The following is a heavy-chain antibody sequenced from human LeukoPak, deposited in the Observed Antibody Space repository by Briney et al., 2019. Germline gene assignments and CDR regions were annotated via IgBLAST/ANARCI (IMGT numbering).Heavy chain of an antibody. CDR2: VYNDGST. V-gene: IGHV3-53*01. CDR1: GFTFSSNY. CDR3: ANARNSIRSFDY. Sequence: GGSLRLSCAASGFTFSSNYMSWVRQAPGKGLEWVSSVYNDGSTNYADSAKGRFTMSRDNSKNTLYLQMNSLRAEDTAVYYCANARNSIRSFDYWGQGTLVTVSS. J-gene: IGHJ4*02. D-gene: IGHD2-2*02.